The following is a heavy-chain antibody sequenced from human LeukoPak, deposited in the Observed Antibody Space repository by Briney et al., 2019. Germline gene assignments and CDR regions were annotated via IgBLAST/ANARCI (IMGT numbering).Heavy chain of an antibody. Sequence: SETLSLTCTVSGGSVFSYYWNWIRQPPGKGVEWIGYVYAGGITNYNPSLRSRGTLSVDTSRSQISLRLTSVTAADTAMYFCARRAYYDTSGYHPVAGYFDLCGRGTLVT. CDR1: GGSVFSYY. V-gene: IGHV4-4*08. CDR3: ARRAYYDTSGYHPVAGYFDL. CDR2: VYAGGIT. J-gene: IGHJ2*01. D-gene: IGHD3-22*01.